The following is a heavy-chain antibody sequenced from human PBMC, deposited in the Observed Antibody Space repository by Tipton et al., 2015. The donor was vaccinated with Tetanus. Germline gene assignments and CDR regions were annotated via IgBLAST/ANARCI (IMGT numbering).Heavy chain of an antibody. J-gene: IGHJ6*03. CDR3: ARDRGEDWTNFYYMDV. V-gene: IGHV3-7*01. CDR2: INRNGGGK. D-gene: IGHD3/OR15-3a*01. CDR1: GFIFSNYW. Sequence: SLRLSCSASGFIFSNYWMSWVRQAPGKGLEWVANINRNGGGKYYVDSVKGRFTISRDEAKKSAYLQMSSLRVGDTAVYYCARDRGEDWTNFYYMDVWGKGATVTVSS.